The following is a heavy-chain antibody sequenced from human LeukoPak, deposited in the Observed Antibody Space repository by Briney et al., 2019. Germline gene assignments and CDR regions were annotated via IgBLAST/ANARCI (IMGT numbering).Heavy chain of an antibody. CDR1: GYTFTSYG. Sequence: GASVKASCKASGYTFTSYGISWVRQAPGQGLEWMGWISAYNGNTNYAQKLQGRVTMTTDTSTSTAYMELRSLRSDDTAVYYCAREITMVRGVNYYFDYWGQGTLVTVSS. CDR2: ISAYNGNT. CDR3: AREITMVRGVNYYFDY. D-gene: IGHD3-10*01. V-gene: IGHV1-18*01. J-gene: IGHJ4*02.